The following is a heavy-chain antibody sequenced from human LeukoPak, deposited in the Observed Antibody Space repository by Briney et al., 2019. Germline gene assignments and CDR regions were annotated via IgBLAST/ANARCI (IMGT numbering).Heavy chain of an antibody. J-gene: IGHJ6*03. CDR3: ARVSSSRWYYYYYYMDV. V-gene: IGHV3-33*01. CDR1: GFNFSIYG. CDR2: IWYDGSNK. D-gene: IGHD6-13*01. Sequence: PGRSLRLSCAASGFNFSIYGMHWVRPAPGKRLGWVAVIWYDGSNKYYADSVKGRFPLSRDNSKNTLYLQMNSLRAEDTAVYYWARVSSSRWYYYYYYMDVWGKGTTVTVSS.